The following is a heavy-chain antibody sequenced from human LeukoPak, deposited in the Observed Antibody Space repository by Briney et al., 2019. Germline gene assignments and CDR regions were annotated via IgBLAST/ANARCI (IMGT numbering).Heavy chain of an antibody. CDR2: ISGSGGST. D-gene: IGHD3-16*02. Sequence: GGSLRLSCAASGFTFSSYAMSWVRQAPGKGLEWVSAISGSGGSTYYADSVKGRFTISRDNSKNTLYLQMNSLRAEDTAVYYCAKDPSYDYVWGSYRPADYWGQGTLVTVSS. CDR3: AKDPSYDYVWGSYRPADY. J-gene: IGHJ4*02. CDR1: GFTFSSYA. V-gene: IGHV3-23*01.